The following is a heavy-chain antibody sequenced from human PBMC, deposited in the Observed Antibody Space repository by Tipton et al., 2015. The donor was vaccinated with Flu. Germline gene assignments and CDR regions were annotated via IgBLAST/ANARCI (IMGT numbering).Heavy chain of an antibody. Sequence: TLSLTCAVYGGSLSGYYWRWIRQPPGKGLEWIGEINPGGNTNYNPSLKSRVTISVDTSKNQFSLKLNSVTAADTAVYYCARRDYSNYVSEPKNWFDPWGQGILVTVSS. CDR3: ARRDYSNYVSEPKNWFDP. D-gene: IGHD4-11*01. CDR1: GGSLSGYY. J-gene: IGHJ5*02. CDR2: INPGGNT. V-gene: IGHV4-34*01.